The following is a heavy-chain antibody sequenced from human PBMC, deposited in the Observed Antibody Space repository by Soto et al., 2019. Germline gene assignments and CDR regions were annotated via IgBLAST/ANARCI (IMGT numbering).Heavy chain of an antibody. V-gene: IGHV1-2*02. CDR2: INPNSGGT. D-gene: IGHD1-26*01. CDR1: GYTFTGYY. J-gene: IGHJ5*02. Sequence: QVQLVQSGAEVKKPGASVKVSCKASGYTFTGYYMHWVRQAPGQGIEWMGWINPNSGGTNYAQKFKGRVTMTRDTSMSTAYMELSRLRSDDTAVYYCARRELLQGGWWFDPWGQGTLVTVSS. CDR3: ARRELLQGGWWFDP.